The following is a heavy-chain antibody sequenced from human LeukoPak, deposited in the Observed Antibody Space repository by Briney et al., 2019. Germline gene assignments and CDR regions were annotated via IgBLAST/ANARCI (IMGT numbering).Heavy chain of an antibody. J-gene: IGHJ4*02. CDR1: GFTVSSNY. Sequence: HSGGSLRLSCAASGFTVSSNYMSWVRQAPGKGLEWVSVIYSGDSTYYADSVKGRFTISRDNSKNTLYLQMNSLRAEDTAVYYCAREYSGYAHWGQGTLVTVSS. CDR2: IYSGDST. D-gene: IGHD5-12*01. CDR3: AREYSGYAH. V-gene: IGHV3-66*01.